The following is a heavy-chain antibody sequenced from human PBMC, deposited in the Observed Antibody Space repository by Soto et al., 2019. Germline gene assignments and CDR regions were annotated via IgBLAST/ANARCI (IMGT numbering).Heavy chain of an antibody. J-gene: IGHJ4*02. Sequence: GGSLRLSCAAPGFTFSSYGMHWVRQAPGKGLEWVVVISYDGSNKYYADSVKGRFTISRDNSKNTLYLQMNSLRAEDTAVYYCAKIFYDFWSGYLPLDYWGQGTLVTVSS. CDR3: AKIFYDFWSGYLPLDY. D-gene: IGHD3-3*01. V-gene: IGHV3-30*18. CDR1: GFTFSSYG. CDR2: ISYDGSNK.